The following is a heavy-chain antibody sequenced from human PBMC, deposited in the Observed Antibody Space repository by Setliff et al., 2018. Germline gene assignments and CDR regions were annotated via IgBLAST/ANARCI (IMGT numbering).Heavy chain of an antibody. Sequence: SETLSLTCTVSGGSISSGGYYWSWIRQHPGKGLEWIGYIYYSGSTYYNPSLKSRVTISVDTSKNQFSLKLSSVTAADTAVYYCARVGGYSYGFGYYYMDVWGKGTTVTVSS. V-gene: IGHV4-31*03. J-gene: IGHJ6*03. D-gene: IGHD5-18*01. CDR2: IYYSGST. CDR3: ARVGGYSYGFGYYYMDV. CDR1: GGSISSGGYY.